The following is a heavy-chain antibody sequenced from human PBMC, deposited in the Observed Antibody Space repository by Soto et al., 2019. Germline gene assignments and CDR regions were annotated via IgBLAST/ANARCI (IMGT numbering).Heavy chain of an antibody. CDR1: GGTFSSYA. Sequence: QVQLVQSGAEVKKPGSSVKVSCKASGGTFSSYAISWVRQAPGQGLEWMGGILPIFGTANYAQKYQARVTITADESTSTGYMELSSRRAEETAVYYCARSPLGGYCSSNSCYLSLGMDVWGQGTTVTVS. V-gene: IGHV1-69*01. CDR2: ILPIFGTA. CDR3: ARSPLGGYCSSNSCYLSLGMDV. J-gene: IGHJ6*02. D-gene: IGHD2-2*01.